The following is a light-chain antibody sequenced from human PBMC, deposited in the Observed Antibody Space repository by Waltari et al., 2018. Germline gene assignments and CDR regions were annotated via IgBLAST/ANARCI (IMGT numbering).Light chain of an antibody. Sequence: QSALTQPRTVSGSPGPSVTLSCPGTRHHIGGYYYVSWYPHHPGKAPTLIIYDVNKRPTGVPDRLSASKSGNTASLTISGLQAEDEADYYCYSYADTYTWVFGGGTKVTVL. CDR3: YSYADTYTWV. J-gene: IGLJ3*02. V-gene: IGLV2-11*01. CDR1: RHHIGGYYY. CDR2: DVN.